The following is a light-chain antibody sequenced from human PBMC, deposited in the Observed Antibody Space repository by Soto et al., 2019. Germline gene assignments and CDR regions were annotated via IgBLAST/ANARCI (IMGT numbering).Light chain of an antibody. J-gene: IGLJ1*01. Sequence: QALLTQPPSVSAAPGQEVTISCSGSSSNIGGNSVSWYQQLPGTAPKLLIYDDNKRPSGTPDRFSGSKSGTSATLGITGFQTGDEADYYCGSWDSSLSAYVFGTGTKVTVL. CDR1: SSNIGGNS. CDR3: GSWDSSLSAYV. V-gene: IGLV1-51*01. CDR2: DDN.